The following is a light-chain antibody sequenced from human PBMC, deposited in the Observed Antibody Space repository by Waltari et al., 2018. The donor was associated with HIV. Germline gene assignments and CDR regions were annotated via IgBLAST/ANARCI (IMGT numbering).Light chain of an antibody. J-gene: IGLJ1*01. V-gene: IGLV1-44*01. Sequence: QSVLTQPPPASGPPGQRVVVSCSASDSNLGSNSIKWFQQLPGSAPKVLVYSDDHRPSGVPDRFSGSKSGTSASLAISGVQSEDEADYYCAAWDDSLNAYVFGSGTKVTVL. CDR3: AAWDDSLNAYV. CDR2: SDD. CDR1: DSNLGSNS.